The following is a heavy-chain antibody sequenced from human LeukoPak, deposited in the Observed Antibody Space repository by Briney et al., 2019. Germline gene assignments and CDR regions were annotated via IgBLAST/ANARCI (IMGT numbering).Heavy chain of an antibody. J-gene: IGHJ4*02. CDR2: IYHSGGT. V-gene: IGHV4-4*02. D-gene: IGHD3-16*01. CDR3: ARDLRGMVDY. Sequence: SETLSLTCAVSGASISSSYWWSWVRQPPGKGLEWIGEIYHSGGTNYNPSLRSRVTISLDKSKNQFSLKLSSVTAADTAVYYCARDLRGMVDYWGQGTLVTVSS. CDR1: GASISSSYW.